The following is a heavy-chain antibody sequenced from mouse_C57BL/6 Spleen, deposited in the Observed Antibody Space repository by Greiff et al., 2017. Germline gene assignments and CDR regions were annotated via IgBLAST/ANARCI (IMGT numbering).Heavy chain of an antibody. CDR1: GYSFTGYY. D-gene: IGHD1-1*01. V-gene: IGHV1-42*01. J-gene: IGHJ2*01. CDR3: ASIITTVVATGLDGY. CDR2: INPSTGGT. Sequence: EVQLQESGPELVKPGASVKISCKASGYSFTGYYMNWVKQSPEKSLEWIGEINPSTGGTTYNQKFKAKATLTVDKSSSTAYMQLKSLTSEDSAVYYCASIITTVVATGLDGYWGQGTTLTVSS.